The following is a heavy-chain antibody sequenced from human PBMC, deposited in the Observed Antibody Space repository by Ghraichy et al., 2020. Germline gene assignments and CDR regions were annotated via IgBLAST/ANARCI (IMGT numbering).Heavy chain of an antibody. CDR1: GFTFSSYS. D-gene: IGHD3-10*01. V-gene: IGHV3-21*01. J-gene: IGHJ6*02. Sequence: GGSLRLSCAASGFTFSSYSMNWVRQAPGKGLEWVSSISSSSSYIYYADSVKGRFTISRDNAKNSLYLQMNSLRAEDTAMYYCASYGWFGELLYGSYYYGMDVWGQGTTVTVSS. CDR2: ISSSSSYI. CDR3: ASYGWFGELLYGSYYYGMDV.